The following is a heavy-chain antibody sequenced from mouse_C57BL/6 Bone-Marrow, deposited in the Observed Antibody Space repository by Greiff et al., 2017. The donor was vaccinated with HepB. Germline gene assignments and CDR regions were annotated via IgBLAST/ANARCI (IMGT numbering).Heavy chain of an antibody. CDR2: IDPNSGGT. D-gene: IGHD1-1*01. Sequence: QVQLQQPGAELVKPGASVKLSCKASGYTFTSYWMHWVKQRPGRGLEWIGRIDPNSGGTKYNENFKSKATMTVDKPSSTAYMQISSLTSEDSAVYYCARPVYYGSSHCYFDVWGTGTMVTVSS. V-gene: IGHV1-72*01. CDR1: GYTFTSYW. J-gene: IGHJ1*03. CDR3: ARPVYYGSSHCYFDV.